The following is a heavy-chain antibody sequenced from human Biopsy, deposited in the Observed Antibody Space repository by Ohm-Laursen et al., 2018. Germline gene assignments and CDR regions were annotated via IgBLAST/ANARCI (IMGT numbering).Heavy chain of an antibody. J-gene: IGHJ2*01. CDR2: ISYNERT. CDR1: GASVKTSGYF. D-gene: IGHD3-9*01. Sequence: TLSLTCCVSGASVKTSGYFWAWIRQRPGKGLEWIGYISYNERTHYNPSLTSRLAISFDTSNNRISLQLRSVSVADTAVYYCVREQKTGTAEAWYFDLWGRGSPVTVPS. CDR3: VREQKTGTAEAWYFDL. V-gene: IGHV4-31*03.